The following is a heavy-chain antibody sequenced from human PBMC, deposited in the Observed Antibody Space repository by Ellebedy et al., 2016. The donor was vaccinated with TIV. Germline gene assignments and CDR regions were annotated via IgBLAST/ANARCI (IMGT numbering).Heavy chain of an antibody. V-gene: IGHV3-48*01. CDR2: ISSSSSTI. CDR3: AKDALDYYDSSGPFDY. CDR1: GFTFSSYT. J-gene: IGHJ4*02. Sequence: GGSLRLSCAASGFTFSSYTMNWVRQAPGKGLEWVSYISSSSSTIYYADSVKGRFTISRDNAKNSLYLQMNSLRAEDTAVYYCAKDALDYYDSSGPFDYWGQGTLVTVSS. D-gene: IGHD3-22*01.